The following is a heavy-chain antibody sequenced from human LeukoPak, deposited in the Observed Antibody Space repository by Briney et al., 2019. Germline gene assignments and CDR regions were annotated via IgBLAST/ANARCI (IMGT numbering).Heavy chain of an antibody. V-gene: IGHV1-24*01. D-gene: IGHD3-3*01. CDR3: ATRTDFWSGYGY. CDR1: GYTLTELS. CDR2: FYAEDGET. J-gene: IGHJ4*02. Sequence: ASVRVSCKVSGYTLTELSMHWVRRAPGKGLEWMGGFYAEDGETIYAQTFQGRVTMTEDTSTDTAYMELSSLRSEDTAVYYCATRTDFWSGYGYWGQGTLVTVSS.